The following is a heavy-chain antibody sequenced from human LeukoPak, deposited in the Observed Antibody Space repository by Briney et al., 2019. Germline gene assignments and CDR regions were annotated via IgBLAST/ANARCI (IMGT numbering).Heavy chain of an antibody. CDR1: GFIFSNHW. J-gene: IGHJ5*02. V-gene: IGHV3-74*01. D-gene: IGHD2-15*01. Sequence: GAPILPCEASGFIFSNHWMHWVRQTPGKGLVWLSPIRGHGSDTTYVDDVRGRFTISSDHAKNTLYLQMNSLRVEDTAIYYCARVKHLIVSGGTALLDTWGQGTLVTVSS. CDR2: IRGHGSDT. CDR3: ARVKHLIVSGGTALLDT.